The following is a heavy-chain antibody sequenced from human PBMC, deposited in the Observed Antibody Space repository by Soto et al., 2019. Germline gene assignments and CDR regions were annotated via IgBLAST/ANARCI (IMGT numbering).Heavy chain of an antibody. J-gene: IGHJ3*01. V-gene: IGHV3-9*01. CDR1: GFTFDAYP. Sequence: GGSLRPSCAACGFTFDAYPMHWVRQAPGKGLGWVAGLSWNSGSIGYADSVKDRFTISRENAKSSLSLPMNSLTADDTALYYCVKYDSFDFWGQGTQVTVSS. CDR2: LSWNSGSI. CDR3: VKYDSFDF.